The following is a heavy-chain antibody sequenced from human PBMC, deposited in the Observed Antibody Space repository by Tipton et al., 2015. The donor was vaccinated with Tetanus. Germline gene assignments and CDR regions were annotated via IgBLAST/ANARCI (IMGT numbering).Heavy chain of an antibody. V-gene: IGHV4-39*07. CDR1: GGSISTRNYF. CDR3: ARVQLSSSFLKYNWLDP. CDR2: IYYSGST. D-gene: IGHD3-3*02. J-gene: IGHJ5*02. Sequence: TLSLTCTVSGGSISTRNYFWGWIRQAPGKGLEWIGNIYYSGSTDYNPSLKSRLTMSVDTSNNLFSLKLTSVTAADTAVYYCARVQLSSSFLKYNWLDPWGQGTLVTVAS.